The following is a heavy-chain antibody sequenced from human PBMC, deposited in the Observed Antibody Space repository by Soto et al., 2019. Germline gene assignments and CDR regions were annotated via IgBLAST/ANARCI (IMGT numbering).Heavy chain of an antibody. V-gene: IGHV4-34*01. Sequence: PLEIRSLAYGVYGGSLRGYYWSWIRQPPGKGVEWIGEINHSGSTNYNPSLKSQVTISVDTSKNQSSLKLSSVTAADAAVYYCARRVRYFDWLPLYYYGMDVWGRGTTVTVS. J-gene: IGHJ6*02. CDR1: GGSLRGYY. CDR3: ARRVRYFDWLPLYYYGMDV. CDR2: INHSGST. D-gene: IGHD3-9*01.